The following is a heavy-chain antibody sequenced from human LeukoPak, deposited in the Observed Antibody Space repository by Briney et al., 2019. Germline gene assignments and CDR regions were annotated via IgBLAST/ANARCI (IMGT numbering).Heavy chain of an antibody. Sequence: ASETVSRKASGYTFTSYDINWVRQATGQGLEWMGWMNLNSGNASYAKNFQRRVPMTRNASISTAYMELSILRAEDTAVYYYARGWPPVIAARYYYYYMDVWGKGTTVTVSS. D-gene: IGHD6-6*01. CDR2: MNLNSGNA. CDR1: GYTFTSYD. V-gene: IGHV1-8*01. CDR3: ARGWPPVIAARYYYYYMDV. J-gene: IGHJ6*03.